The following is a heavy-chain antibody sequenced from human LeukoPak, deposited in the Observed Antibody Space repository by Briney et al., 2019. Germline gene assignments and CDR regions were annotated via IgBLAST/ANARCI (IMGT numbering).Heavy chain of an antibody. CDR3: ARAIHYDSSGYLMIDY. D-gene: IGHD3-22*01. CDR1: GYTFTSYY. V-gene: IGHV1-46*01. CDR2: INPSGGST. J-gene: IGHJ4*02. Sequence: ASVKVSCKASGYTFTSYYMHWVRQAPGQGLEWMGIINPSGGSTSYAQKSQGRVTMTRDTSTSTVYMELSSLRSEDTAVYYCARAIHYDSSGYLMIDYWGQGTLVTVSS.